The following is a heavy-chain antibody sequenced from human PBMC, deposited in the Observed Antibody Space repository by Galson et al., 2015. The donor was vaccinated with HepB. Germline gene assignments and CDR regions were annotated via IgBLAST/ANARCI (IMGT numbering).Heavy chain of an antibody. CDR3: ARDGYNSELDY. J-gene: IGHJ4*02. D-gene: IGHD5-24*01. CDR2: IYYSGST. Sequence: ATLSLTCTVSGGSISSYYWSWIRQPPGKGLEWIGYIYYSGSTNYNPSLKSRVTISVDTSKNQFSLKLSSVTAADTAVYYCARDGYNSELDYWGQGTLVTVSS. CDR1: GGSISSYY. V-gene: IGHV4-59*01.